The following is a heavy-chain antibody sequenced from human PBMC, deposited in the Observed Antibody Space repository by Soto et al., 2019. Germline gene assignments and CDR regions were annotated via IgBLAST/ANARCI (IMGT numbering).Heavy chain of an antibody. D-gene: IGHD3-22*01. CDR3: ASHPRDSSGYWYYFDY. CDR1: GFTFSSYS. Sequence: GGSLRLSCAASGFTFSSYSMNWVRQAPGKGLEWVSSISSSNSYIYYADSVKGRFTISRDNAKNSLYLKMNSLRAEDTAVYFCASHPRDSSGYWYYFDYWGQGTLVTVS. CDR2: ISSSNSYI. V-gene: IGHV3-21*01. J-gene: IGHJ4*02.